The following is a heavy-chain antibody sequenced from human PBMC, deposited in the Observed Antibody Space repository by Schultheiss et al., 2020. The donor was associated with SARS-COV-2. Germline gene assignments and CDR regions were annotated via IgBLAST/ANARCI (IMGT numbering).Heavy chain of an antibody. J-gene: IGHJ4*02. CDR2: IYYSGST. D-gene: IGHD4-17*01. V-gene: IGHV4-39*01. CDR3: ATHYGDYGDY. Sequence: SQTLSLTCPVSGGSISSSSYYWGWIRQPPGKGLEWIGSIYYSGSTYYNPSLKSRVTISVDTSKNQFSLKLSSVTAADTAVYYCATHYGDYGDYWGQGTLVTGSS. CDR1: GGSISSSSYY.